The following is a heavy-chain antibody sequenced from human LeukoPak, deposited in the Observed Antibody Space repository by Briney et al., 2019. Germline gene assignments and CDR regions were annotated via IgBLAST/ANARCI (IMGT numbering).Heavy chain of an antibody. CDR2: ISGSGGST. J-gene: IGHJ6*03. CDR3: AKSIRAYYYMDV. CDR1: GFTFSSYA. V-gene: IGHV3-23*01. Sequence: GGSLRLSCAASGFTFSSYAMSWVRQAPGKGLEWVSAISGSGGSTYYADSVKGRFTIARDNSKNTLYLQMTSLRAEDTAVYYCAKSIRAYYYMDVWGKGTTVTVSS.